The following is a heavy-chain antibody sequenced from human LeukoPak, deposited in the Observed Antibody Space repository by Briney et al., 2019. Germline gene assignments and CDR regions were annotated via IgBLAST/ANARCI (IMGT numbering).Heavy chain of an antibody. CDR3: ARGPPLLDP. Sequence: GGSLRLSCVASGFTFSDYTMTWVRQAPGKGLEWISYIDISSNSTYYADSVKGRFTIPRDNAKSSLYLQMSSLRAEDTALYYCARGPPLLDPWGQGTLVTVSS. CDR2: IDISSNST. V-gene: IGHV3-48*04. CDR1: GFTFSDYT. J-gene: IGHJ5*02.